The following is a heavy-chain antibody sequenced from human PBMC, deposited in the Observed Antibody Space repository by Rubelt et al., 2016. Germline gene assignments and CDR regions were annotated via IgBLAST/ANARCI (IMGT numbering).Heavy chain of an antibody. Sequence: QVQLVQSGAEVKKPGASVKVSCNASGYTFTSYYMHWVRQAPGQGLEWMGIINPSGGTTSYAQKFQGRVTMTRDTSTSTVYMELSSLRSEDTAVYYCASMYSSSWYRGWFDPWGQGTLVTVSS. J-gene: IGHJ5*02. V-gene: IGHV1-46*01. D-gene: IGHD6-13*01. CDR2: INPSGGTT. CDR3: ASMYSSSWYRGWFDP. CDR1: GYTFTSYY.